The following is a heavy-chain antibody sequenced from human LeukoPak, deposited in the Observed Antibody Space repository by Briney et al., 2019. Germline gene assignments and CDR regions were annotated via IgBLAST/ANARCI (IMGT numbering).Heavy chain of an antibody. V-gene: IGHV1-8*01. CDR3: ARGAYYYYYMDV. CDR1: GYTFTSYD. Sequence: GASVKVSCKASGYTFTSYDINWVRQAPGQGLEWMGWMNPNSGNTGYAQKFQGRVTMTRNTSISTAYMELSRLRFEDTAVYYCARGAYYYYYMDVCGKGTTVTVSS. CDR2: MNPNSGNT. J-gene: IGHJ6*03.